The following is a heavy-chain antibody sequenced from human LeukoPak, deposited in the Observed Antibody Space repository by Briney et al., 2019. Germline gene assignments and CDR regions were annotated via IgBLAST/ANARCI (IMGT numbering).Heavy chain of an antibody. CDR2: IIPNNGGT. CDR3: ARGLSIEGYNFNY. Sequence: ASVEVSCKASGYTFTDYYIHWLRQARGQGLEWMGWIIPNNGGTNYAPKFRGRVTMTRDTSISTAYMGLSRLRSDDTAVYYCARGLSIEGYNFNYWGQGTLVTVSS. D-gene: IGHD5-24*01. V-gene: IGHV1-2*02. J-gene: IGHJ4*02. CDR1: GYTFTDYY.